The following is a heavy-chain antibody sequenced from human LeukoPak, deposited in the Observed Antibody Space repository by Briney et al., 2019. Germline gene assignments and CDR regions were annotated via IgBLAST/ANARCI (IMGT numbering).Heavy chain of an antibody. CDR1: GYTFTSYG. CDR2: ISAYNGNT. V-gene: IGHV1-18*01. CDR3: ARGYCSGGSCARYYYYYGMDV. J-gene: IGHJ6*02. D-gene: IGHD2-15*01. Sequence: ASVKVSCKASGYTFTSYGISWVRQAPGQGLEWMGWISAYNGNTNYAQKLQGRVTMTTDTSTSTAYMELRSLRSDDTAVYYCARGYCSGGSCARYYYYYGMDVWGQGTTVTVSS.